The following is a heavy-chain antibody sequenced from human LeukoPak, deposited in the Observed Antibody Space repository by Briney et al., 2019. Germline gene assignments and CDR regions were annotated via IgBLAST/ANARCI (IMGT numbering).Heavy chain of an antibody. Sequence: GGSLRLSCAASGFIFSNYAMSWVRQAPGKGPEWVSGISGGGGGTYYADSVKGRFTISRDNAKNSLYLQMNSLRAEDTAVYYCARGWEPHAFDIWGQGTMVTVSS. CDR1: GFIFSNYA. CDR2: ISGGGGGT. CDR3: ARGWEPHAFDI. J-gene: IGHJ3*02. D-gene: IGHD1-26*01. V-gene: IGHV3-23*01.